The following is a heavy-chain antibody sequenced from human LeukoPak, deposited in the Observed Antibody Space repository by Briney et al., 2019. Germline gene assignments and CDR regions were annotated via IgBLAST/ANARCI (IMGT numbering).Heavy chain of an antibody. V-gene: IGHV3-21*01. D-gene: IGHD3-22*01. Sequence: GGSLRLSCAASGFSFSTYGMNWVRQAPGKGLEWVSSISSSRGYIYYADSVKGRFTTSRDNTKSSLYLQMNSLGVEDTAVYYCARDRVLEMIPQGWFDPWGQGVLVTVSS. CDR2: ISSSRGYI. CDR3: ARDRVLEMIPQGWFDP. CDR1: GFSFSTYG. J-gene: IGHJ5*02.